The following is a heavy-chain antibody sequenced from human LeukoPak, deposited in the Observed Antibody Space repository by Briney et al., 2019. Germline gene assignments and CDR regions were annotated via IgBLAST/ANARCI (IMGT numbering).Heavy chain of an antibody. D-gene: IGHD3-16*01. J-gene: IGHJ5*02. Sequence: PGGSLRLSCAASGFTFSSYSMNWVRQAPGKGLEWVSSISSSSYIYYADSVKGRFTISRDNAKNSLYLQMNSLRAEDTAVYYCATTAPYDYVWGSSHHWGQGTLVTVSS. CDR2: ISSSSYI. CDR1: GFTFSSYS. V-gene: IGHV3-21*01. CDR3: ATTAPYDYVWGSSHH.